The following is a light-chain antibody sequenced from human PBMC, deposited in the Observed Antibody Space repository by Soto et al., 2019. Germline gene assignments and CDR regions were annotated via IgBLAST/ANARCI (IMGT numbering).Light chain of an antibody. CDR1: SGHNNYA. V-gene: IGLV4-69*01. J-gene: IGLJ2*01. CDR2: LNSDGSH. CDR3: QTWGTGIVV. Sequence: QLVLTQSPSASASLGASVKLTCTLSSGHNNYAIAWHQQQPEKGPRYLMKLNSDGSHSKGDGIPDRFSGSSSGTERYLTIARLQSEDEADYYCQTWGTGIVVFGGGTKLTVL.